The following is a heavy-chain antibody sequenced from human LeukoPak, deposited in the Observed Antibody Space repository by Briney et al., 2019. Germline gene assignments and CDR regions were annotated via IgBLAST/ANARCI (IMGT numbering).Heavy chain of an antibody. Sequence: PGGSLRLSCAASTFTFSTYSMTWVRQAPGKGLEWVSSISGSGNVIFYADSVQGRLIMSRDNAKNSLYLQMNSLRAEDTAVYYCARVKFGFYGLDVWGRGTTVTVSS. V-gene: IGHV3-21*01. CDR2: ISGSGNVI. D-gene: IGHD3-10*01. J-gene: IGHJ6*02. CDR3: ARVKFGFYGLDV. CDR1: TFTFSTYS.